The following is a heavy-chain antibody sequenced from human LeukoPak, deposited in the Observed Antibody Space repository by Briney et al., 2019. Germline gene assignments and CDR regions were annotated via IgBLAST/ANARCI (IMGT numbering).Heavy chain of an antibody. J-gene: IGHJ3*02. D-gene: IGHD6-6*01. CDR3: ASDYSSSSGAFDI. CDR2: VNHSGST. CDR1: GGSFSGYY. V-gene: IGHV4-34*01. Sequence: PSETLSLTCAVYGGSFSGYYWSWIRQPPGKGLEWIGEVNHSGSTNYNPSLKSRVTISVDTSKNQFSLKLSSVTAADTAVYYCASDYSSSSGAFDIWGQGTMVTVSS.